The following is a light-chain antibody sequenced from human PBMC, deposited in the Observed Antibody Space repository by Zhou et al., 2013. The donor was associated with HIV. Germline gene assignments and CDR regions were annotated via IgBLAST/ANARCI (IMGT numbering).Light chain of an antibody. CDR3: QQSYTNPIS. V-gene: IGKV1-39*01. J-gene: IGKJ5*01. CDR2: SAS. Sequence: DIQMTQSPSSLSASVGDRVTITCRASQHISDFLNWYRQQPGRAPALLIYSASTLQSGVPSRFTGGGFGRNFTLTITSLQPEDSATFYCQQSYTNPISFGQGTRLEIK. CDR1: QHISDF.